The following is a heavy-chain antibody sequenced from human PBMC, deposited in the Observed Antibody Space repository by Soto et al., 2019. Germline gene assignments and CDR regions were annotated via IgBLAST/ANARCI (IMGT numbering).Heavy chain of an antibody. V-gene: IGHV4-61*01. CDR1: GDSISSGSHY. CDR2: IYYSGST. J-gene: IGHJ3*02. Sequence: SETLSLTCTVSGDSISSGSHYWSWIRQPPGKGLEWIGYIYYSGSTNYNPSLKSRVTISVDTSKNQFSLKLSSVTAADTAVYYCARDLNWGGGGAVAFDIWGQGTMVTVSS. D-gene: IGHD7-27*01. CDR3: ARDLNWGGGGAVAFDI.